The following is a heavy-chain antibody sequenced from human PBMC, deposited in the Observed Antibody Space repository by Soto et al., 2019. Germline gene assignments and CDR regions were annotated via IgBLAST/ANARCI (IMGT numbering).Heavy chain of an antibody. CDR2: ISSSSSYT. J-gene: IGHJ4*02. CDR1: RFTFSDYY. V-gene: IGHV3-11*05. Sequence: PGASLRFSFETSRFTFSDYYMSWIRQASGKGLEWVSYISSSSSYTNYADSVKGRFTISRDNAKNSLYLQMNSLRAEDTAVYYCARDWRDGYNHGPDFWGQGT. D-gene: IGHD5-12*01. CDR3: ARDWRDGYNHGPDF.